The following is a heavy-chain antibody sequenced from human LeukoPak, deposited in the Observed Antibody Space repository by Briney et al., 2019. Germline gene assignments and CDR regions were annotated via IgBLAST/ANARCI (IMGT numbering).Heavy chain of an antibody. Sequence: ASVKVSCKVSGYTLTELSIHCVRQAPGKGLECMVGFYPEDGETIYAQKFQGRVTMTEDTSTDTAYMELSSLRSEDTAVYYCATDLLRNYYDSSGHGVYFDYWGQGTLVTVSP. V-gene: IGHV1-24*01. CDR2: FYPEDGET. CDR3: ATDLLRNYYDSSGHGVYFDY. D-gene: IGHD3-22*01. CDR1: GYTLTELS. J-gene: IGHJ4*02.